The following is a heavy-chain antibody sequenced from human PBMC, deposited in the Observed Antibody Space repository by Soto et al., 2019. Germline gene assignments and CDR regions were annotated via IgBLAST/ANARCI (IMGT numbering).Heavy chain of an antibody. CDR3: AKEYIYCSGGSCYSGAFDI. V-gene: IGHV3-23*01. D-gene: IGHD2-15*01. J-gene: IGHJ3*02. CDR1: GFTFSSYA. CDR2: ISGGGSSK. Sequence: PGGSLSLSCAASGFTFSSYAMHWVRQAPGKGLEWVAAISGGGSSKYYADSVKGRFTISRDNSKNTLYLQMNSLRAEDTAVYYCAKEYIYCSGGSCYSGAFDIWGQGTMVTVSS.